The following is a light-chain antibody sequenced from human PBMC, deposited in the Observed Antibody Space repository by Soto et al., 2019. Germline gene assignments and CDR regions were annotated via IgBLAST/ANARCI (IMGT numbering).Light chain of an antibody. CDR1: QSLVYSDGNTF. Sequence: DVVMTQSPLSLPVTLGQPASISCRSNQSLVYSDGNTFLSWFQQRPGQSPRRLIYKVSTRDSGVPDRFSGSGSGTDFTLKITRVEAEDVGVYYCMQGTHWPPIFGPGTKVDIK. CDR3: MQGTHWPPI. V-gene: IGKV2-30*01. J-gene: IGKJ3*01. CDR2: KVS.